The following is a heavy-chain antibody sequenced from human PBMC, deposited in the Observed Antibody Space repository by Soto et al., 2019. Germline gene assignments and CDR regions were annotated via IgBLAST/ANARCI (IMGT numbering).Heavy chain of an antibody. D-gene: IGHD4-17*01. CDR2: IYYSGST. CDR3: ARASAYGVYAPYYYYYYMDV. CDR1: GGSISSYY. J-gene: IGHJ6*03. V-gene: IGHV4-59*12. Sequence: PSETLSLTCTVSGGSISSYYWSWIRQPPGKGLEWIGYIYYSGSTNYNPSLKSRVTISVDTSKNQFSLKLSSVTAADTAMYYCARASAYGVYAPYYYYYYMDVWGKRTTVTVSS.